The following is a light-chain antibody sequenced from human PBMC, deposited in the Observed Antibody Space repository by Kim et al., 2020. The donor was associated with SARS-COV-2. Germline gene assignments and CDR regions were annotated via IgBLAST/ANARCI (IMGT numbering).Light chain of an antibody. CDR3: QVWDRSTASYV. J-gene: IGLJ1*01. CDR1: DIGSKN. V-gene: IGLV3-9*01. CDR2: RDS. Sequence: ALEHGSRSNVGGNDIGSKNMHGCQQKPGHAPVVVIDRDSNRPSWIPERFSGSNSGNTATLTLSRVQAGDEADYYCQVWDRSTASYVFGNGTKVTVL.